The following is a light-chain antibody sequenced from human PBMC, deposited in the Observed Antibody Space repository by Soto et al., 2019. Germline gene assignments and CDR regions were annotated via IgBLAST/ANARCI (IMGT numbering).Light chain of an antibody. CDR1: SSDIGNNH. Sequence: QSVLTQPPSVSAAPGQKVTVSCSGSSSDIGNNHVSWYQHLPGTAPKVLIYDNNKRPSGIPDRFSGSKSATSATLDITGLQTGDEADYYCGSWDRSLRGWVFGGGTKVTVL. CDR2: DNN. V-gene: IGLV1-51*01. CDR3: GSWDRSLRGWV. J-gene: IGLJ3*02.